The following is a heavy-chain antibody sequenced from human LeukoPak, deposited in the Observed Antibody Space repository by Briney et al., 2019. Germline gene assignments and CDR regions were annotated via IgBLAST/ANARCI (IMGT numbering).Heavy chain of an antibody. CDR2: IIPIFGTA. Sequence: ASVKVSCKASGGTFSSYAISWVRQAPGQGLEWMGGIIPIFGTANYAQEFQGRVTITADESTSTAYMELSSLRSEDTAVYYCARAAAESPYYYYYGMDVWGQGTTVTVSS. J-gene: IGHJ6*02. V-gene: IGHV1-69*01. CDR1: GGTFSSYA. D-gene: IGHD6-13*01. CDR3: ARAAAESPYYYYYGMDV.